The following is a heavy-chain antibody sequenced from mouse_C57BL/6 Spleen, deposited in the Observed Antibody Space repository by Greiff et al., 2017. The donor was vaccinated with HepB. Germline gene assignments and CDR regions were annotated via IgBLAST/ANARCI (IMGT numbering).Heavy chain of an antibody. J-gene: IGHJ2*01. CDR1: GYAFTYYL. Sequence: QVQLKESGAELVRPGTSVKVSCKASGYAFTYYLIEWVKQRPGQGLEWIGVINPGSGGTNYNEKFKGKATLTADKSSSTAYMQLSSLTSEDSAVYFCARWAYDYLDYWGQGTTLTVSS. CDR3: ARWAYDYLDY. CDR2: INPGSGGT. D-gene: IGHD2-3*01. V-gene: IGHV1-54*01.